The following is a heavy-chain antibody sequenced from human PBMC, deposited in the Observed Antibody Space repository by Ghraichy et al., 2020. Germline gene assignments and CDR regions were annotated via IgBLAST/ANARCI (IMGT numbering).Heavy chain of an antibody. Sequence: GGSLRLSCAASGFSFSTYWMHWVRQAPGKGLVWVSCVKGDGSRTDYADSVKGRFTISRDNAKNTVYLQMNSLRAEDTAVYYCARDQSTSSWNWGQGTLVTVSS. D-gene: IGHD6-13*01. V-gene: IGHV3-74*01. J-gene: IGHJ4*02. CDR1: GFSFSTYW. CDR3: ARDQSTSSWN. CDR2: VKGDGSRT.